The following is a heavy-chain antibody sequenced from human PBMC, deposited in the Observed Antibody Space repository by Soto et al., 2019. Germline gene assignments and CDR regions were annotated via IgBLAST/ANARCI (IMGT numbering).Heavy chain of an antibody. J-gene: IGHJ6*02. CDR2: IIPIFGTA. D-gene: IGHD4-4*01. V-gene: IGHV1-69*13. CDR1: GGTFSSYA. CDR3: ARGRYQTTVTTSYDYYGMDV. Sequence: SVKVSCKDSGGTFSSYAISWVRPAPGQGLELMGGIIPIFGTANYAQKFQGRVTITADESTSTAYMELSSLRSEDTAVYYCARGRYQTTVTTSYDYYGMDVWGQGTTVTVSS.